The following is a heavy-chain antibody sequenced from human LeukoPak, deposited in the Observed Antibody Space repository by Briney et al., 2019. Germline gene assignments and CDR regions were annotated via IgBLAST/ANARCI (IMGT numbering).Heavy chain of an antibody. CDR3: ARGYCSGGSCYSGDWFDP. V-gene: IGHV3-48*01. Sequence: GGSLRLSCAASGFTFSSFTMNWARQVPGKGLEWISYISLGNSTMFYADSVKGRFTISRHNSKNTLYLQMNSLRAEDTAVYYCARGYCSGGSCYSGDWFDPWGQGTLVTVSS. CDR2: ISLGNSTM. CDR1: GFTFSSFT. J-gene: IGHJ5*02. D-gene: IGHD2-15*01.